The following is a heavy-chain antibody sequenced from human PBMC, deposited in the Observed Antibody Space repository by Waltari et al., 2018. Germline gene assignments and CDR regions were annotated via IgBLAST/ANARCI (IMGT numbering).Heavy chain of an antibody. V-gene: IGHV3-30-3*01. CDR2: ISYDGGIE. CDR1: GFTFSTYA. J-gene: IGHJ4*02. CDR3: ARAYSRLDY. Sequence: QVQLVESGGGVVQPGRSLRLSWAASGFTFSTYAMPWVRQAPGKGLEWVAVISYDGGIEYYADSVKGRFTISRDNSKNTLYLQMSTLRAEDTAVYYCARAYSRLDYWGQGTLVTVSS. D-gene: IGHD1-26*01.